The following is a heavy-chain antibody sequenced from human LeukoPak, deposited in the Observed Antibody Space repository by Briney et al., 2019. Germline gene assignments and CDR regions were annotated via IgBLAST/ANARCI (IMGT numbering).Heavy chain of an antibody. V-gene: IGHV3-48*01. Sequence: PGGSLRLSCAASGFTFSSYSMNWVRQAPGKGLEWVSYISSSSSTIYYADSVKGRFTISRDNAKNSLYLQMNSLRAEDTAVYYCARSTGYYDLDPRYYYYYYMDVWGKGTTVTVSS. J-gene: IGHJ6*03. CDR1: GFTFSSYS. CDR3: ARSTGYYDLDPRYYYYYYMDV. CDR2: ISSSSSTI. D-gene: IGHD3-22*01.